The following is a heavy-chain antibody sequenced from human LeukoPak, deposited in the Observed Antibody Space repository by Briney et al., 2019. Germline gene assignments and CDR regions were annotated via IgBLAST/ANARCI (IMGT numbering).Heavy chain of an antibody. Sequence: ASVKVSCKASGYTFTSYAMHWVRQAPGQRLEWMGWINAGNGNTKYSQGFQGRVTITRDTSASTAYMELSSLRSEDMAVYYCARAITYCSSTSCYIHFDYWGQGTLVTVSS. D-gene: IGHD2-2*02. V-gene: IGHV1-3*03. CDR1: GYTFTSYA. J-gene: IGHJ4*02. CDR2: INAGNGNT. CDR3: ARAITYCSSTSCYIHFDY.